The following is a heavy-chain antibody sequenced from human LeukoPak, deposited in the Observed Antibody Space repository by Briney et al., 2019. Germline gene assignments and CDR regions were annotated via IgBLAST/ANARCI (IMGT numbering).Heavy chain of an antibody. CDR2: INPNSGGT. CDR3: ARCSTPHWIFDAFDI. CDR1: GYTFTGHY. D-gene: IGHD1-1*01. V-gene: IGHV1-2*02. Sequence: ASVKVSCKASGYTFTGHYMHWVRQAPGQGPEWMGWINPNSGGTNYAQKFQGRVTMTRDTSISTAYMELSGLRSDDTAVYYCARCSTPHWIFDAFDIWGQGTMVTVSS. J-gene: IGHJ3*02.